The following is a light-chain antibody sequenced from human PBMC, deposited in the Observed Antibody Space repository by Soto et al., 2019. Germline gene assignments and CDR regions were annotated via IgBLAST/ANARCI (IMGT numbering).Light chain of an antibody. CDR2: EGS. J-gene: IGLJ2*01. CDR1: SSVVGSYNL. V-gene: IGLV2-23*03. CDR3: CSYAGSSTFE. Sequence: QSALTQPASVSGSPGQSITISCTGTSSVVGSYNLVSWYQQHPGKAPKLMIYEGSKRPSGVSNRFSGSKSGNTASLTISGLQAEDEADYYCCSYAGSSTFEFGGGTKLTVL.